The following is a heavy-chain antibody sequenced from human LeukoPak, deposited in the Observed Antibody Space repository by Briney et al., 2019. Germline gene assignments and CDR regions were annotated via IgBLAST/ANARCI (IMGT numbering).Heavy chain of an antibody. CDR1: GYTFTSFE. J-gene: IGHJ4*01. Sequence: ASVKVSCKVSGYTFTSFEINWVRQVTGQGLEWMGWMNPNTGNTGYAQKFQGRVTMTRDTSISTAYMELSGLTSEDTAVYFCASGSTGTYDFWGHGTMVTVSS. CDR2: MNPNTGNT. D-gene: IGHD1-14*01. V-gene: IGHV1-8*01. CDR3: ASGSTGTYDF.